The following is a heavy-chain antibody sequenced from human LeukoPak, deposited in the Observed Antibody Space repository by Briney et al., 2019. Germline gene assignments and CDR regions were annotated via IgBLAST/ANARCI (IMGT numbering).Heavy chain of an antibody. V-gene: IGHV1-69*13. J-gene: IGHJ4*02. D-gene: IGHD3-22*01. Sequence: ASVKVSCKASGGTFSSYAISWVRQAPAQGLEWMGGLIPIFGTANYAQKFQGRVTITADESTSTAYMELSSLRSEDTAVYYCASASYYYDSSGYPRTYYFDYWGQGTLVTVSS. CDR1: GGTFSSYA. CDR3: ASASYYYDSSGYPRTYYFDY. CDR2: LIPIFGTA.